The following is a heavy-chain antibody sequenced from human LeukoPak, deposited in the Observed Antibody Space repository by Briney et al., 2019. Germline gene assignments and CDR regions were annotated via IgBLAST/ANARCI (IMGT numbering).Heavy chain of an antibody. V-gene: IGHV3-64*01. CDR3: ANLKRTGYSSSWYDY. D-gene: IGHD6-13*01. Sequence: GGSLRLSCAASGFTFSSYAVHWVRQAPGKGLEYVSSISADGGSTYYAKSVRGSFTISRDNSKNTLYLQMGSLRAEDTAVYYCANLKRTGYSSSWYDYWGQGTLVTVSS. CDR2: ISADGGST. CDR1: GFTFSSYA. J-gene: IGHJ4*02.